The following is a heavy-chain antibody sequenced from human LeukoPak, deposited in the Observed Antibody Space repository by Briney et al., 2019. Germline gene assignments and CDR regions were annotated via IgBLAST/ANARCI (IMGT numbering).Heavy chain of an antibody. D-gene: IGHD3-22*01. CDR2: IKQDGSEK. J-gene: IGHJ3*02. CDR1: GFTFSNYW. Sequence: GGSLRLSCAASGFTFSNYWMTWVRQAPGKGLEWVANIKQDGSEKYYVDSVKGRFTISRDNSKNTLYLQMNSLRAEDTAVYYCAKDFAVYYYDSSGPHDAFDIWGQGTMVTVSS. CDR3: AKDFAVYYYDSSGPHDAFDI. V-gene: IGHV3-7*03.